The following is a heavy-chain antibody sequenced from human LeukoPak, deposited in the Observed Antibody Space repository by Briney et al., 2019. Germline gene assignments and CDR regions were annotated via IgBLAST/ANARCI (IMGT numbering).Heavy chain of an antibody. CDR1: GFTFSSFA. Sequence: GGSLRLSCAASGFTFSSFAMSWVRQAPGKGLEWVSTFSGSGGSTYYADSVKGRFSISRDNSKNTLYLQMNSLRAEDTAVYYCARPYCSGGSCHDYFDYWGQGTLVTVSS. CDR2: FSGSGGST. V-gene: IGHV3-23*01. CDR3: ARPYCSGGSCHDYFDY. D-gene: IGHD2-15*01. J-gene: IGHJ4*02.